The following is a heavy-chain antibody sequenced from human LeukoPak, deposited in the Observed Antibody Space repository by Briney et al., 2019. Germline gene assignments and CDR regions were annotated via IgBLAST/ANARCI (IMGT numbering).Heavy chain of an antibody. CDR3: ARELGGTAQPFDY. CDR2: ISSSSSYI. D-gene: IGHD3-16*01. CDR1: GFTLSSYS. J-gene: IGHJ4*02. V-gene: IGHV3-21*01. Sequence: GGSLRLSCAASGFTLSSYSMNWVRQAPGKGLEWVSSISSSSSYIYYADSVKGRFTISRDNAKNSLYLQMNSLRAEDTAVYYCARELGGTAQPFDYWGQGTLVTVSS.